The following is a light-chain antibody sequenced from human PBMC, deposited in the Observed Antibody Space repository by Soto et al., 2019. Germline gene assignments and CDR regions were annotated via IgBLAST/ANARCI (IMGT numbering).Light chain of an antibody. V-gene: IGLV4-60*02. Sequence: QPVLTQSSSASASLGSSVKLTCTLSSGHSTYIIAWHQQQPGKAPRYLMKLEGSGSYNKGSGVPDRFSGSSSGADRYLTISNLQFEDEADYYCETWDSNPDVFGTGTKVTVL. CDR3: ETWDSNPDV. J-gene: IGLJ1*01. CDR2: LEGSGSY. CDR1: SGHSTYI.